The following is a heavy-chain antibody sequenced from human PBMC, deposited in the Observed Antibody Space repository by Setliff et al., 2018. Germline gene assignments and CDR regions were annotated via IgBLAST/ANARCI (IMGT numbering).Heavy chain of an antibody. D-gene: IGHD5-12*01. J-gene: IGHJ4*02. Sequence: VASVKVSCKASGYSFSSYGISWVRQAPGQGLEWMGWISGYDGNAHSAQKFQGRVTLTIDRSTSTAYMELRSLRSDDTAVYFCATAPRRMVATAEEAKFDYWGQGTLVTVSS. CDR2: ISGYDGNA. CDR1: GYSFSSYG. CDR3: ATAPRRMVATAEEAKFDY. V-gene: IGHV1-18*01.